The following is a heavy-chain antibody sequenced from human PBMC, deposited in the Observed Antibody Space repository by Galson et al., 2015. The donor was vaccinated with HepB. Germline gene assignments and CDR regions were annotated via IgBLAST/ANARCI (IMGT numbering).Heavy chain of an antibody. Sequence: SLRLSCAASGFTFSSYSMNWVRQAPGKGLEWVSSISSSSSYIYYADSVKGRFTISRDNAKNSLYLQMNSLRAEDTAVYYCARYSGSYYAFDYWGQGTLVTVSS. V-gene: IGHV3-21*01. CDR2: ISSSSSYI. J-gene: IGHJ4*02. CDR3: ARYSGSYYAFDY. D-gene: IGHD1-26*01. CDR1: GFTFSSYS.